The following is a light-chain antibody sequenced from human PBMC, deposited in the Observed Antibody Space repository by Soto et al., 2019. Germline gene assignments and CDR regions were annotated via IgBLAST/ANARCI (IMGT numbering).Light chain of an antibody. Sequence: QSALTQPASVSGSPGQSISISCTGTSVDVGGFENVSWYQQHPGKVPKLMIYDVNNRPSGVSNRFSGSKSGNTASLTISGLQAEDEADYFCSSYTSSNTYVFGTGT. J-gene: IGLJ1*01. CDR3: SSYTSSNTYV. CDR2: DVN. CDR1: SVDVGGFEN. V-gene: IGLV2-14*03.